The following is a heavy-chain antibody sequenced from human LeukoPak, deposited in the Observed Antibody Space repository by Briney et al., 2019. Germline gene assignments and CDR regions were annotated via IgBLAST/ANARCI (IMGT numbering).Heavy chain of an antibody. Sequence: GGSLRLSCAASGFTFSSYGMHWVRQAPGKWLEWVAFIRYDGSNKYYADPVKGRFTISRDNSKNTLYLQMNSLRAEDTAVYYCAGTLRPRTVDARYYGSGSIIDYWGQGTLVTVSS. CDR1: GFTFSSYG. CDR3: AGTLRPRTVDARYYGSGSIIDY. CDR2: IRYDGSNK. D-gene: IGHD3-10*01. J-gene: IGHJ4*02. V-gene: IGHV3-30*02.